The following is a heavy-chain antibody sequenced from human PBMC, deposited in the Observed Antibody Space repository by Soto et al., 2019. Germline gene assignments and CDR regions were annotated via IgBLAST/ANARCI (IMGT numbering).Heavy chain of an antibody. V-gene: IGHV1-24*01. CDR3: ATAVYLRYFANWFDP. CDR1: GXTLTELS. J-gene: IGHJ5*02. CDR2: FDPEDGET. D-gene: IGHD3-9*01. Sequence: QVQLVQSGAEVKKPGASVKVSCKVSGXTLTELSMXWVRQAPGKGLEWMGGFDPEDGETIYAQKFQGRVTMTEDTSTDTAYMELSSLRSEDTAVYYCATAVYLRYFANWFDPWGQGTLVTVSS.